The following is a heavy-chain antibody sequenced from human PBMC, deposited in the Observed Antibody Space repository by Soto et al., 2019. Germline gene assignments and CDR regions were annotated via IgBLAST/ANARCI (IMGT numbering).Heavy chain of an antibody. CDR1: GFTFSTYW. J-gene: IGHJ4*02. CDR3: AFNTYDSSGYFYRD. V-gene: IGHV3-74*01. D-gene: IGHD3-22*01. Sequence: VQLVESGGGLVQPGGSLRLSCAASGFTFSTYWMHWVRQPPGKGLVWVSRLNRDGRSTDYADSVKGRFTISRDNAKNTLYLQMNSLRAEDTAVYYCAFNTYDSSGYFYRDWGQGALVTVSS. CDR2: LNRDGRST.